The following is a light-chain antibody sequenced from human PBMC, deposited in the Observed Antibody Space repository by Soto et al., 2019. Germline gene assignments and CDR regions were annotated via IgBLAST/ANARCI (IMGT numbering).Light chain of an antibody. J-gene: IGLJ2*01. CDR1: SSDVGVYKY. CDR3: TSYTSSSTLL. CDR2: EVS. Sequence: QSALTQPASVSGSPGQSITISCTGTSSDVGVYKYVSWYQHHPGKAPKLMIYEVSNRPSGVSNRFSGSKSGNTASLTISGVQAEDDAHYYCTSYTSSSTLLFGGGTKLTVL. V-gene: IGLV2-14*01.